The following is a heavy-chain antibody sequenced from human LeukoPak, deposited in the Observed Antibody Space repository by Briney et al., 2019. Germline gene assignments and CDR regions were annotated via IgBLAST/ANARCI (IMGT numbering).Heavy chain of an antibody. J-gene: IGHJ4*02. CDR2: TSSSDAGT. CDR3: ARGLASSGWDIDY. V-gene: IGHV3-23*01. Sequence: GGSLRLSCAVSGFPLSSYAMSWVRQAPGKGLEWVSATSSSDAGTYYADSVRGRFTISRDNARNSLYLQMNSLRAEDTAVYYCARGLASSGWDIDYWGQGTLVTVSS. CDR1: GFPLSSYA. D-gene: IGHD6-19*01.